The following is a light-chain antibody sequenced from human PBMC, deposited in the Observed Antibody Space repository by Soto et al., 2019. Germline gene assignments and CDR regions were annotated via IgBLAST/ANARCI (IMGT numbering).Light chain of an antibody. Sequence: QSALTQPASVSGSPGQSITISCTGTSSDVGSPYNYVSWFQQHPGKAPKLMIYDISHRPSGISNRFSGSKSGNTASLTISVLQAEDEGDYYCSSYTTTDTYVFGPGTKVTVL. V-gene: IGLV2-14*03. CDR2: DIS. J-gene: IGLJ1*01. CDR1: SSDVGSPYNY. CDR3: SSYTTTDTYV.